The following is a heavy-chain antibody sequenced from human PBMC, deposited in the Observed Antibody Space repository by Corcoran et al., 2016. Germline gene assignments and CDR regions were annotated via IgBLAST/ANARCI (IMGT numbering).Heavy chain of an antibody. V-gene: IGHV3-53*01. CDR2: IYSGGST. D-gene: IGHD3-22*01. J-gene: IGHJ4*02. CDR3: AREGWGYDSSGYYDY. CDR1: GFTVSSNY. Sequence: EVQLVESGGGLIQPGGSLRISCAASGFTVSSNYMSWVRQAPGKGLEWVSVIYSGGSTYYADSVKGRFTISRDNSKNTRYLQMNSLRAEDTAVYYCAREGWGYDSSGYYDYWGQGTLVTVSS.